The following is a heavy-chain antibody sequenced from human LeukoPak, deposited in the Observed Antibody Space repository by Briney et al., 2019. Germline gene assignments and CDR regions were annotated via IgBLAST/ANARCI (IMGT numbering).Heavy chain of an antibody. CDR1: GGSFGGYY. J-gene: IGHJ4*02. D-gene: IGHD6-13*01. CDR3: AREGVWVDY. V-gene: IGHV4-34*01. CDR2: INHSGST. Sequence: SETLSLTCAVYGGSFGGYYWSWIRQPPGKGLEWIGEINHSGSTNYNPSLKSRVTISVDTSKNQFSLKLSSVTAADTAVYYCAREGVWVDYWGQGTLVTVSS.